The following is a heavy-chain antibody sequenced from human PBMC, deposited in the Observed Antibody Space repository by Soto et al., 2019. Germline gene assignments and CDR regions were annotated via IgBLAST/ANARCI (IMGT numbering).Heavy chain of an antibody. CDR1: EFTFSTYT. V-gene: IGHV3-30-3*01. D-gene: IGHD2-2*01. J-gene: IGHJ6*02. CDR3: ARAPDVVLEQAAMIYYYGMDV. CDR2: ISYDGSNK. Sequence: GGSLRLSCAASEFTFSTYTMHWVRQAPGKGLEWVSVISYDGSNKYYTDSVKGRFTISRDNSKNTLYLEMSSLRGEDTAVYYCARAPDVVLEQAAMIYYYGMDVWGQGTTVTVSS.